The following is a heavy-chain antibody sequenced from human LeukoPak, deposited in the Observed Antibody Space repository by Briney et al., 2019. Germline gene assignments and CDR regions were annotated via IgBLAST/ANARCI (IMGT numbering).Heavy chain of an antibody. CDR2: VDHTGST. Sequence: SETLSLTCSVSDDSITMYYWTWIRQPPGKGLEWIGYVDHTGSTNFNPSLNGRVSVSRDTTKNLFSLRLRSVAAADTAVYFCARRVGFYGSGSLNYFDPWGQGILVSVS. CDR3: ARRVGFYGSGSLNYFDP. V-gene: IGHV4-59*08. J-gene: IGHJ5*01. D-gene: IGHD3-10*01. CDR1: DDSITMYY.